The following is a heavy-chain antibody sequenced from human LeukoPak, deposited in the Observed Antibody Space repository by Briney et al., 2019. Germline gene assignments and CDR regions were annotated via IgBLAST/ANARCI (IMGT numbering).Heavy chain of an antibody. V-gene: IGHV3-30*18. D-gene: IGHD6-13*01. CDR1: GFTFSSYG. Sequence: GGSLRLSCAASGFTFSSYGMHWVRQAPGKGLEWVAVISYDGSNKYYADSVKGRFTISRDNSKNTLYLQMNSLRAEDTAVYYCAKDREQQLAFDYWGQGTLVTVSS. J-gene: IGHJ4*02. CDR3: AKDREQQLAFDY. CDR2: ISYDGSNK.